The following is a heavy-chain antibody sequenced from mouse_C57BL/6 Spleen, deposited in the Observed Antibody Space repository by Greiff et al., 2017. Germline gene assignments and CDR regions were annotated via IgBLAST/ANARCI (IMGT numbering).Heavy chain of an antibody. CDR1: GYTFTSYW. D-gene: IGHD2-4*01. V-gene: IGHV1-50*01. CDR3: ARKVYYDYDGGYFDY. Sequence: QVQLQQPGAELVKPGASVKLSCKASGYTFTSYWMQWVKQRPGQGLEWIGEIDPSDSYTNYNQKFKGKATLTVDTSSSTAYMQLSSLTSEDSAVYYCARKVYYDYDGGYFDYWGQGTTLTVSS. CDR2: IDPSDSYT. J-gene: IGHJ2*01.